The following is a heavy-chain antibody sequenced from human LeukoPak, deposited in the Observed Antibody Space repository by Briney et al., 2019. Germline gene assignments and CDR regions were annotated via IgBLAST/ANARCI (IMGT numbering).Heavy chain of an antibody. D-gene: IGHD3-22*01. CDR1: GGSISEGNHF. Sequence: PSETLSLTCIVSGGSISEGNHFWTWIRQPAGKGLEWIGYIYYSGSTNYNPSLKSRVTISVDTSKNQFSLKLSSVTAADTAVYYRARVYYDSSGYYSYYFDYWGQGTLVTVSS. CDR3: ARVYYDSSGYYSYYFDY. J-gene: IGHJ4*02. V-gene: IGHV4-61*10. CDR2: IYYSGST.